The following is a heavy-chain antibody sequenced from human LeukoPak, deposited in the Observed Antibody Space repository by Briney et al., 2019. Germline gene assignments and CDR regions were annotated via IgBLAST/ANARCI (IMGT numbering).Heavy chain of an antibody. V-gene: IGHV1-2*02. J-gene: IGHJ5*02. CDR1: GYTFTGYY. Sequence: ASVKVSCKASGYTFTGYYMHWVRQAPGQGLEWMGWINPNSGGTNYAQKFQGRVTMTRDTSISTAYMELSRLRSDDTAVYYCARDTNMVRGPRAFDPWGQGTLVTVSS. CDR2: INPNSGGT. D-gene: IGHD3-10*01. CDR3: ARDTNMVRGPRAFDP.